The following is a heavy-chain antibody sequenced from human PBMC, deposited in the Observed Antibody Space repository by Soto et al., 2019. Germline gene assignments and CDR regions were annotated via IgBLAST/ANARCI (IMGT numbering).Heavy chain of an antibody. D-gene: IGHD3-22*01. Sequence: QVQLVQSGAEVKKPGASVKVSCKASGYTFSSFGISWVRQAPGQGLEWMGWISAYNGNTNYAQNLQGRVTMTTDTSTGTAYMEVRGLTSDDTAVYYCARDGSGYYYYYYGMDVWGQGTTVTVSS. J-gene: IGHJ6*02. V-gene: IGHV1-18*01. CDR3: ARDGSGYYYYYYGMDV. CDR1: GYTFSSFG. CDR2: ISAYNGNT.